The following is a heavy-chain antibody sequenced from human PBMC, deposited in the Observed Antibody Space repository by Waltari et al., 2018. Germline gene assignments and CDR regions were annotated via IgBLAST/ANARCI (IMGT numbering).Heavy chain of an antibody. CDR3: ARLPRGSVIIGAFDI. CDR2: MYFSGTH. Sequence: VQLQESGPGLVQPSETLSLSCDVSGDSITSPFWSWIRQAPGKGLEWIGYMYFSGTHNYNPSLKSRVTISIDTSKNHFSLNLRSVTAADTAIYYCARLPRGSVIIGAFDIWGQGTQVTVSS. D-gene: IGHD3-22*01. V-gene: IGHV4-59*11. J-gene: IGHJ3*02. CDR1: GDSITSPF.